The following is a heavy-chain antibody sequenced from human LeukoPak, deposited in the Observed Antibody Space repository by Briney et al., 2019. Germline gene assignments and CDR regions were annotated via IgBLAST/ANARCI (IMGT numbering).Heavy chain of an antibody. CDR3: ATLGPYYYGSGSDSKPTTNWFDP. Sequence: SETLSLTCAVDGGSFSGYYWSWIRQPPGGGMEWIGEINDRGGPNADPSFNSRVTISVGTSKNQFSLKLSSVSDAATAVYYCATLGPYYYGSGSDSKPTTNWFDPCGQGTLVTVSS. D-gene: IGHD3-10*01. J-gene: IGHJ5*02. CDR1: GGSFSGYY. V-gene: IGHV4-34*01. CDR2: INDRGGP.